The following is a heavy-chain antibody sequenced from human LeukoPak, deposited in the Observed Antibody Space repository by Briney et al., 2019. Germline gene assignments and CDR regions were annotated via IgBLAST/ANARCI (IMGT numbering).Heavy chain of an antibody. CDR3: AKEHVTTTGWYGGFDY. Sequence: GGSLRLSCAASGFTFSSYAMSWVRQAPGKGLEWVSSISGSGTDTYYAGSVKGRFTISRDNSKNTLYLQMNSLRAEDTALYYCAKEHVTTTGWYGGFDYWGQGTLVTVSS. CDR1: GFTFSSYA. J-gene: IGHJ4*02. D-gene: IGHD6-19*01. V-gene: IGHV3-23*01. CDR2: ISGSGTDT.